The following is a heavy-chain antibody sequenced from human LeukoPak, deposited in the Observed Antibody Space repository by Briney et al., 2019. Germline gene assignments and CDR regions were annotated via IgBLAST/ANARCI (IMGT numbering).Heavy chain of an antibody. CDR3: AKDRSWIQLWFSY. Sequence: GGSLRLSCAASGFTFSSYGMHWVRQAPGKGLEWVAVISYDGSNKYYADSVKGRFTISRDNSKNTLYLQMNSQRAEDTAVYYCAKDRSWIQLWFSYWGQGTLVTVSS. D-gene: IGHD5-18*01. V-gene: IGHV3-30*18. CDR2: ISYDGSNK. CDR1: GFTFSSYG. J-gene: IGHJ4*02.